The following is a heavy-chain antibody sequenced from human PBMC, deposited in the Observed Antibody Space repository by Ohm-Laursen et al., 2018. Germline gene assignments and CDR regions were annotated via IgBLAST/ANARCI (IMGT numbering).Heavy chain of an antibody. Sequence: GSLRLSCTASGFSLSSYSMNWVRQAPGKGLEWVSSISSSSSYIYYADSVKGRFTISRDNAKNSLYLQMNSLRAEDTAVYYCARLYGDYLSYWGQGTLVTVSS. J-gene: IGHJ4*02. CDR2: ISSSSSYI. CDR1: GFSLSSYS. D-gene: IGHD4-17*01. V-gene: IGHV3-21*01. CDR3: ARLYGDYLSY.